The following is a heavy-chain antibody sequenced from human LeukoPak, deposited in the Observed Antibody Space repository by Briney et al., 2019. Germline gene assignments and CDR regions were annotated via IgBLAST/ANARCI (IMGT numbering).Heavy chain of an antibody. D-gene: IGHD6-13*01. Sequence: RGESLKISCKGSGYSFTSYWIGWVRQMPGKGLEWMGIIYPGDSDTRYSPSFQGQVTISADKSISTAYLQWSSLKASDTAMYYCARRYRAAAGSMWWFDPWGQGTLVTVSS. CDR2: IYPGDSDT. V-gene: IGHV5-51*01. CDR1: GYSFTSYW. J-gene: IGHJ5*02. CDR3: ARRYRAAAGSMWWFDP.